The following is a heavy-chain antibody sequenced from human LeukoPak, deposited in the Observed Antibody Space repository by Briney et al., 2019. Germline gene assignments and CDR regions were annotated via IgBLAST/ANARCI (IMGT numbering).Heavy chain of an antibody. V-gene: IGHV3-23*01. CDR1: GFTFSTYA. Sequence: GGSLRLSCAASGFTFSTYAMTWVRQAPGKGLEWVSSITGSGGSTYYADSVTGRFTISRDNSENTVFLQMDSLRAEDTAVYYCARCRPDSSGSADYWGQGTLVTVSP. D-gene: IGHD6-19*01. J-gene: IGHJ4*02. CDR3: ARCRPDSSGSADY. CDR2: ITGSGGST.